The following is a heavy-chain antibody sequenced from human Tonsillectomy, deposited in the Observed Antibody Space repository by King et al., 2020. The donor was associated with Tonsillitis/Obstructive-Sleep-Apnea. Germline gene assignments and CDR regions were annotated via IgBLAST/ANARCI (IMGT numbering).Heavy chain of an antibody. Sequence: QPQESGPGRVKPSETLSLTCTVSGGSISSYYWSWIRQPPGKGLEWIGYIYDSGSTNYNPSLKSRVTISVDTSKNQFSLKLSSVTAADTAVYYCARDMVLGAGGYAFDIWGQGTMVTVSS. V-gene: IGHV4-59*01. CDR3: ARDMVLGAGGYAFDI. CDR2: IYDSGST. D-gene: IGHD2-8*01. CDR1: GGSISSYY. J-gene: IGHJ3*02.